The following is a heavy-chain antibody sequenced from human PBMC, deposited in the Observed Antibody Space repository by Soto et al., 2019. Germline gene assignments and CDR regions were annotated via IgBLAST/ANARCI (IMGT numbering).Heavy chain of an antibody. Sequence: PGGSLRLSCAASGFTFSSYWMSWVRQAPGKGLEWVANIKEDGSERYYVDSVKGRFTISRDNAENSLYLQMNSLRAEDTAVYYCASFLSAYGTGAFDIWGQGTMVTVSS. J-gene: IGHJ3*02. CDR1: GFTFSSYW. D-gene: IGHD3-9*01. CDR2: IKEDGSER. CDR3: ASFLSAYGTGAFDI. V-gene: IGHV3-7*01.